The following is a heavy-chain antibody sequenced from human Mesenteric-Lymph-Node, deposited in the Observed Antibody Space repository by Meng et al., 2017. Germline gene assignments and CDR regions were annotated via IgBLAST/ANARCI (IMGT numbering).Heavy chain of an antibody. J-gene: IGHJ5*02. CDR2: IYHGVNI. CDR1: GASITSGDYS. D-gene: IGHD3-10*01. CDR3: VRDTRRGGGWFDP. Sequence: QVPVSGLDLVRPPQTLFLTCAVSGASITSGDYSWTWIRQPPGKGLEWIGYIYHGVNIYYTPSLRSRVTISVDKSRNQFSLKLTSVSAADTAVYYCVRDTRRGGGWFDPWGQGTLVTVSS. V-gene: IGHV4-30-2*01.